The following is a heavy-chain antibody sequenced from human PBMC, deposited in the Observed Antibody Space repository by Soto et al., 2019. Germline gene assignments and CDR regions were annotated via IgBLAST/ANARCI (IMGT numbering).Heavy chain of an antibody. D-gene: IGHD3-22*01. CDR1: GGSISSSSYY. CDR3: ARGTTADVEYYYDSSVPTDWFDP. Sequence: PSETLSLTCTVSGGSISSSSYYWGWIRQPPGKGLEWIGSIYYSGSTYYNPSLKSRVTISVDTSKNQFSLKLSSVTAADTAVYYCARGTTADVEYYYDSSVPTDWFDPWGQGTLVTVSS. J-gene: IGHJ5*02. CDR2: IYYSGST. V-gene: IGHV4-39*01.